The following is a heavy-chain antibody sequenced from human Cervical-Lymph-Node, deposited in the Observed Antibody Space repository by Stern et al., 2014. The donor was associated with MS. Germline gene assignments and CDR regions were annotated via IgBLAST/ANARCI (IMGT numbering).Heavy chain of an antibody. CDR2: VSNCTGET. D-gene: IGHD3-22*01. CDR3: ARPGYDSTSYYYY. Sequence: QLVQSGAEVKKPGASVKVSCRASGYTFTSHGISWVRQAPGQGLEWMGWVSNCTGETKYAQNFQDRFSMTTDTYTSTAYMELRSLRSDDTAVYYCARPGYDSTSYYYYWGQGTLVSVSA. CDR1: GYTFTSHG. V-gene: IGHV1-18*01. J-gene: IGHJ4*02.